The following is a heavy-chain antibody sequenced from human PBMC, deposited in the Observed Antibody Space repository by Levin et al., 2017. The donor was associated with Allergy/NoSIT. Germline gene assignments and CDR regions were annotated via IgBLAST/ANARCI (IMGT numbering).Heavy chain of an antibody. D-gene: IGHD6-19*01. J-gene: IGHJ4*02. CDR3: TRDRIAVAGSPDY. CDR2: IRSKAYGGTT. V-gene: IGHV3-49*03. Sequence: GESLKISCTASGFTFGDYAMSWFRQAPGKGLEWVGFIRSKAYGGTTEYAASVKGRFTISRDDSKSIAYLQMNSLKTEDTAVYYCTRDRIAVAGSPDYWGQGTLVTVSS. CDR1: GFTFGDYA.